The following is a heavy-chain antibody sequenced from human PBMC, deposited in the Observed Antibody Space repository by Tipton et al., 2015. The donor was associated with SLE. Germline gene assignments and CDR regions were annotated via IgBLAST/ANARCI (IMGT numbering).Heavy chain of an antibody. D-gene: IGHD6-19*01. CDR2: ISWDSDNR. V-gene: IGHV3-43*01. CDR3: AKDMAPHIPVAGNLDH. J-gene: IGHJ4*02. CDR1: GFTFKDFT. Sequence: GSLRLSCEASGFTFKDFTMHWVRRAPGKGLESVSLISWDSDNRYYADSVKGRFTISRDNSKNSLYLEMNSLRTEDTAIYYCAKDMAPHIPVAGNLDHWGQGTLVTVSS.